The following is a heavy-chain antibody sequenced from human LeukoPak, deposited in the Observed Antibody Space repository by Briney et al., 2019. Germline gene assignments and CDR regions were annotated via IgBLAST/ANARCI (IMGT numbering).Heavy chain of an antibody. D-gene: IGHD1-20*01. CDR3: ARIAGQSHYYGMDV. J-gene: IGHJ6*02. CDR2: ISSSGSTI. Sequence: PGGSLPLSCAASGFTFSSYEMNWVGQAPGKGLEWVSYISSSGSTIYYADSVKGRFTISRDNAKNSLYLQMNSLRAEDTAVYYCARIAGQSHYYGMDVWGQGTTVTVSS. V-gene: IGHV3-48*03. CDR1: GFTFSSYE.